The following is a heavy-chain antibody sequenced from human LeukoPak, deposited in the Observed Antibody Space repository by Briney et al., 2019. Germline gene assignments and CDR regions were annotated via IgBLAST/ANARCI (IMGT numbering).Heavy chain of an antibody. CDR3: AREDRTSRPYYYYYGMDV. CDR1: GGSFSGYY. Sequence: SETLSLTCAVYGGSFSGYYWSWIRQPPGKGLEWIGEINHSGSTNYNPSLKSRVTISVDTSKNQFSLKLSSVTAADTAVYYCAREDRTSRPYYYYYGMDVWGQGTTVTVSS. CDR2: INHSGST. D-gene: IGHD2-2*01. J-gene: IGHJ6*02. V-gene: IGHV4-34*01.